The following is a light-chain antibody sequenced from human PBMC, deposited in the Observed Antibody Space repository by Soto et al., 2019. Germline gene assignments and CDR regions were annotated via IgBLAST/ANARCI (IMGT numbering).Light chain of an antibody. V-gene: IGKV3-11*01. CDR2: DAS. CDR3: QQRTSWPPWT. Sequence: EIVLTQSPATLSLSPGERATLSCRASQSVGLSLAWYQQKPGQAPRLLIYDASERASGIPARFSGSGSGTDFTLTISSLEPEDFAVYYCQQRTSWPPWTFGQGTKVYIK. J-gene: IGKJ1*01. CDR1: QSVGLS.